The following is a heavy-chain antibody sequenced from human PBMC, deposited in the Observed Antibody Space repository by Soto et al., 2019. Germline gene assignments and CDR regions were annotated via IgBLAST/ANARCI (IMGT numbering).Heavy chain of an antibody. V-gene: IGHV3-30-3*01. CDR2: ISYDGSDK. Sequence: PRGAPRPPFSASGFTLSSFAIPLVRHAPGKGVGWVALISYDGSDKDYADSVKGRFTISRDNSRNTLFLQMNSLRAEDTAVYYCARDYYKYYDSSGYYRSPAYWGQGTLVTVSS. CDR1: GFTLSSFA. J-gene: IGHJ4*02. D-gene: IGHD3-22*01. CDR3: ARDYYKYYDSSGYYRSPAY.